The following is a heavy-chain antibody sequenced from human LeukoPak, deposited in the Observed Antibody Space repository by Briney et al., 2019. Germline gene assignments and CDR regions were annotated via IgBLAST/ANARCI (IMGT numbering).Heavy chain of an antibody. CDR3: ARDGDIVVVPAATTTPYYYYGMDV. Sequence: QPGGSLRLSCAASGFTFSSYGMHWVRQAPGKGLEWMAVISYDASNKYYADSVKGRFTISRDNSKNTLYLQMNSLRAEDTAVYYCARDGDIVVVPAATTTPYYYYGMDVWGQGTTVTVSS. V-gene: IGHV3-30*03. CDR1: GFTFSSYG. CDR2: ISYDASNK. D-gene: IGHD2-2*01. J-gene: IGHJ6*02.